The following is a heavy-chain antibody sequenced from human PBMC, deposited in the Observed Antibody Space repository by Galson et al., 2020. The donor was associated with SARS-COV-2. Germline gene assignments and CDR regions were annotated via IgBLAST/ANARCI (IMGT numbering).Heavy chain of an antibody. J-gene: IGHJ4*02. CDR2: IYPADSHV. Sequence: GESLKISCRASGYTFTSYWIGWVRQKPGKGLEWMGIIYPADSHVTYSPSFQGQVTISADKSTNTAYLQWNSLRASDTALYFCARPRTITVLQGLIVPDYFDSWGQGALVTVSS. V-gene: IGHV5-51*01. CDR3: ARPRTITVLQGLIVPDYFDS. CDR1: GYTFTSYW. D-gene: IGHD3-10*01.